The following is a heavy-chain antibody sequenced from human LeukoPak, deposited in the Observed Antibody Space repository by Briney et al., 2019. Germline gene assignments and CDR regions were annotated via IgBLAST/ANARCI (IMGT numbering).Heavy chain of an antibody. Sequence: SETLSLTCTVSGGSISSYYWSWIRQPPGKGLEWIGYIYYSGSTNYNPSLKSRVTISVDTSKNQFSLKLSSVTAADTAVYYCARGKTLYYYDSSAYNLDYWGQGTLVTVSS. V-gene: IGHV4-59*01. D-gene: IGHD3-22*01. CDR2: IYYSGST. CDR1: GGSISSYY. J-gene: IGHJ4*02. CDR3: ARGKTLYYYDSSAYNLDY.